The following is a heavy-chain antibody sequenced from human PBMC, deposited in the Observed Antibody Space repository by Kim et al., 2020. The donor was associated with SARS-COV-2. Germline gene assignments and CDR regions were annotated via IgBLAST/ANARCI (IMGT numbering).Heavy chain of an antibody. CDR2: INPNSGGT. V-gene: IGHV1-2*06. Sequence: ASVKVSCKASGYTFTGYYMHWVRQAPGQGLEWMGRINPNSGGTNYAQKFQGRVTMTRDTAISTAYMELSRLRYDDTAVYYCARVDEDIVLMVYAQTAYYYGMDVWGQGTTVTVSS. J-gene: IGHJ6*02. D-gene: IGHD2-8*01. CDR1: GYTFTGYY. CDR3: ARVDEDIVLMVYAQTAYYYGMDV.